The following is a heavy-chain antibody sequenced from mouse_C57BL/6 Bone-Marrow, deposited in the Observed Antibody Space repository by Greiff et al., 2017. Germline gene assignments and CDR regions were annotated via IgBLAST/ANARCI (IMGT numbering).Heavy chain of an antibody. J-gene: IGHJ3*01. CDR2: INPGSGGT. CDR3: ARSKNWDSWFAY. D-gene: IGHD4-1*01. V-gene: IGHV1-54*01. Sequence: QVQLQQSGAELVRPGTSVKVSCKASGYAFTNYLIEWVKQRPGQGLEWFGVINPGSGGTTSNEKFKGKATLTADNSASTAYMQLSSLTSEDSAGYFCARSKNWDSWFAYWGQGTLVTVSA. CDR1: GYAFTNYL.